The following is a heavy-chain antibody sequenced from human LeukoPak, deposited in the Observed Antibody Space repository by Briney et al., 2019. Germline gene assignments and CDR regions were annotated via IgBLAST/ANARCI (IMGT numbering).Heavy chain of an antibody. D-gene: IGHD2-15*01. V-gene: IGHV4-30-2*01. Sequence: PSQTLSLTCTVSGGSISSGGDYWSWIRQPPGKGLEWIGYIYHGGSTYYKPSLKSRVTISVDRSKNQFSLKLSSVTAADTAVYYCAAPPAICSGGSCYSDAFDTWGQGTMVTVSS. CDR1: GGSISSGGDY. CDR2: IYHGGST. CDR3: AAPPAICSGGSCYSDAFDT. J-gene: IGHJ3*02.